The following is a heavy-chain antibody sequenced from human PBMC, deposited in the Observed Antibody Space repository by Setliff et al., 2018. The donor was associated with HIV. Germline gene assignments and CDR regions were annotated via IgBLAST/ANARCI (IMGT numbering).Heavy chain of an antibody. CDR1: GLKLSFSFAW. CDR3: TTEDPWLRFGH. Sequence: GGSLRLSCTASGLKLSFSFAWLSWVRQVPGKGLEWVGRIKRKSDGGTADYGAPVQGRFTISRDDSKKTLYLQMNSLKTEDTAVYYCTTEDPWLRFGHWGQGTLVTVSS. D-gene: IGHD5-12*01. J-gene: IGHJ5*02. V-gene: IGHV3-15*01. CDR2: IKRKSDGGTA.